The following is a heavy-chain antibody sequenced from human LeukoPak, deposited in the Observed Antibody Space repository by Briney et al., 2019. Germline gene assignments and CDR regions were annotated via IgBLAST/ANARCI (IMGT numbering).Heavy chain of an antibody. V-gene: IGHV4-59*01. CDR1: GGSISSYY. D-gene: IGHD3-22*01. CDR2: IYYSGTT. J-gene: IGHJ1*01. Sequence: SKTLSLTCTVSGGSISSYYWSWIRQPPGKGLEWIGYIYYSGTTNYNPSLKSRVTISVDASKNQFSLKLSSVTAADTAVYYCARGGGYYDSSGPFQHWGQGTLVTVSS. CDR3: ARGGGYYDSSGPFQH.